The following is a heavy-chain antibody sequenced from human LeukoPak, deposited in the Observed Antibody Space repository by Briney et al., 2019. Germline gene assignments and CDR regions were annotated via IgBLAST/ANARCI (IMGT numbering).Heavy chain of an antibody. V-gene: IGHV1-18*01. CDR1: GYTFTSYG. CDR2: ISAYNGNT. Sequence: ASVKVSCKASGYTFTSYGISWVRQAPGQGLEWMGWISAYNGNTNYAQKLQGRATMTTDTSTSTAYMELRSLRSDDTAVYYCARGHSSSWYDYFDYWGQGTLVTVSS. D-gene: IGHD6-13*01. CDR3: ARGHSSSWYDYFDY. J-gene: IGHJ4*02.